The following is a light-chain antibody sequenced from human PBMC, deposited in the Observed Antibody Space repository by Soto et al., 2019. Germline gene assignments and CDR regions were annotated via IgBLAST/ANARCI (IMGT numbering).Light chain of an antibody. J-gene: IGKJ3*01. CDR1: QSVSGY. Sequence: EIVLTQSPATLSLSPGERATLSCRASQSVSGYLAWYQQKPGQAPRLLIYDASNRATGIPARFSGSGSGTDFTLTISSLEPGDLAVYYCQQRSNRPFTFGPGTTVDVK. CDR3: QQRSNRPFT. CDR2: DAS. V-gene: IGKV3-11*01.